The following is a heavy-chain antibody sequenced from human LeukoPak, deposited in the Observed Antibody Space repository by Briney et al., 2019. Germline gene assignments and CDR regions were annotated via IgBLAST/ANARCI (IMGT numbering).Heavy chain of an antibody. CDR2: IIGSGGAT. Sequence: GGSLRLSCVASGFTFSTSSMSWVRRAPGKGLEWVSAIIGSGGATFYADSVKGRFTVSRDNSRNTLYLQMNSLRGEDTAVYYCANLGFTDYWGQGILVALSSGESSVYYCENLGLTDYWGQGILVAVSS. V-gene: IGHV3-23*01. CDR1: GFTFSTSS. J-gene: IGHJ4*02. CDR3: ANLGFTDYWGQGILVALSSGESSVYYCENLGLTDY. D-gene: IGHD3-22*01.